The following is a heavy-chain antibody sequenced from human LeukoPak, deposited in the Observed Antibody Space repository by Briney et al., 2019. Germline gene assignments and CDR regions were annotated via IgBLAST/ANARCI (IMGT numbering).Heavy chain of an antibody. CDR2: IYYSGST. CDR3: ARQYGSGSYYYYGMDV. CDR1: GGSISSGGYY. V-gene: IGHV4-31*03. J-gene: IGHJ6*02. D-gene: IGHD3-10*01. Sequence: SETLSLTCTVSGGSISSGGYYWSWIRQHPGKGLEWIGYIYYSGSTYYNPSLKSRVTISVDTSKNQFSLKLSSVTAADTAVYYCARQYGSGSYYYYGMDVWGQGTTVTVSS.